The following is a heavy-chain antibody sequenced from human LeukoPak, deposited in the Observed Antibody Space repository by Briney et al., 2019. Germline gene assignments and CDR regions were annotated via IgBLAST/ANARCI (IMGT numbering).Heavy chain of an antibody. D-gene: IGHD2-2*01. J-gene: IGHJ5*02. CDR2: IYHSGST. Sequence: SGTLFLTCAVSGGSISSSNWWSWVRQPPGKGLEWIGEIYHSGSTNYNPSLKSRVTISVDKSKNQFSLKLSSVTAADTAVYYCARGLVGYCSSTSCYSWFDPWGQGTLVTVSS. CDR3: ARGLVGYCSSTSCYSWFDP. V-gene: IGHV4-4*02. CDR1: GGSISSSNW.